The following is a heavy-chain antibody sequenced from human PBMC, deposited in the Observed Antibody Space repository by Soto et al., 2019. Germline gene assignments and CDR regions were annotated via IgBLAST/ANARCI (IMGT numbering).Heavy chain of an antibody. J-gene: IGHJ4*02. Sequence: PSETLSLTCTVSGGSISSSSYYWGWIRQPPGKGLEWIGSIYYSGSTYYNPSLKSRVTISVDTSKNQFSLKLSSVTAADTAVYYCARTYSSSHHFDYWGQGTLVTVSS. D-gene: IGHD6-13*01. V-gene: IGHV4-39*07. CDR3: ARTYSSSHHFDY. CDR1: GGSISSSSYY. CDR2: IYYSGST.